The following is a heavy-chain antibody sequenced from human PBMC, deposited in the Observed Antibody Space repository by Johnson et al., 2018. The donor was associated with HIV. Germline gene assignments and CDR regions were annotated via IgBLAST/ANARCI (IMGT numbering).Heavy chain of an antibody. D-gene: IGHD6-13*01. CDR2: INWNGGST. Sequence: VQLVESGGVMVQPGGSLRLSCAVSGFTFDDYGMSWVRQGPGKGLEWVSGINWNGGSTGYADSVKGRFTISRDNAKNSLYLQMKSLRAEDTALYYCAKDRTDRRYSSSRGAFDIWGQGTMVTVSS. J-gene: IGHJ3*02. CDR1: GFTFDDYG. CDR3: AKDRTDRRYSSSRGAFDI. V-gene: IGHV3-20*04.